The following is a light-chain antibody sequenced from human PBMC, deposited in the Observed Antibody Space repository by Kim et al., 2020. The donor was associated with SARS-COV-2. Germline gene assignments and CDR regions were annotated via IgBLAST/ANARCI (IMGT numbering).Light chain of an antibody. J-gene: IGLJ2*01. Sequence: SYELTQPPSVSVSPGQTTTITCSGEKLGNKYVSWYHQRPGQSPMLVVFQDDKRPSGISERFSGSNSGNTATLTISGTQALDEGEYFCQAWDSVDFGRGTKVTVL. CDR3: QAWDSVD. CDR2: QDD. V-gene: IGLV3-1*01. CDR1: KLGNKY.